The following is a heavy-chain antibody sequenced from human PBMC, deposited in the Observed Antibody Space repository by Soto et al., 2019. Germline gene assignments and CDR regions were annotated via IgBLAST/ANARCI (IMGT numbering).Heavy chain of an antibody. CDR2: INPSGGST. V-gene: IGHV1-46*03. J-gene: IGHJ1*01. D-gene: IGHD6-19*01. CDR3: ARDSALSSGWFHPPAEYFQH. Sequence: ASVKVSCKASGYTFTSYYMHWVRQAPGQGLEWMGIINPSGGSTSYAQKFQGRVTMTRDTSTSTVYMELSSLRSEDTAVYYCARDSALSSGWFHPPAEYFQHWGQGTLVTVSS. CDR1: GYTFTSYY.